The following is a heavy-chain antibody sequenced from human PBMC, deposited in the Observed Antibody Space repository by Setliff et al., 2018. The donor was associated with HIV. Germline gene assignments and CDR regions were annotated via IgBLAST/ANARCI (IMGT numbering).Heavy chain of an antibody. J-gene: IGHJ5*02. CDR1: GGTFSSYT. CDR2: IIPIFGTT. V-gene: IGHV1-69*13. D-gene: IGHD3-22*01. Sequence: SVKVSCKASGGTFSSYTISWVRQAPGQGLEWMGGIIPIFGTTNYAQKFQGRVTITADESTSTAYMELSSLRSGDTAVYYCAAGLNYYDRSGLGAWGQGTLVTVSS. CDR3: AAGLNYYDRSGLGA.